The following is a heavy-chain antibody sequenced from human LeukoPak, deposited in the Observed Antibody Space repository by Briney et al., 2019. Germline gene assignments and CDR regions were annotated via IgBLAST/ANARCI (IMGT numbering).Heavy chain of an antibody. CDR1: GVTFTIHG. CDR2: IWYDGSNK. J-gene: IGHJ4*02. V-gene: IGHV3-33*01. CDR3: TRDPIAAVRFDS. Sequence: GGSLTLSCGASGVTFTIHGMHWVRPPPDKGREWEAVIWYDGSNKYYADSVKGRFTISRDNSKNPLYLQMNSRRAEDTAVYYCTRDPIAAVRFDSWGQGTLVTVSS. D-gene: IGHD6-13*01.